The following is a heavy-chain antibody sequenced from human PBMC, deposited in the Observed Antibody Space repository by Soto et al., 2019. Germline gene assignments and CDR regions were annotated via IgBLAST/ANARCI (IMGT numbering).Heavy chain of an antibody. J-gene: IGHJ6*02. D-gene: IGHD6-13*01. V-gene: IGHV3-64D*08. CDR3: VKASPASSWYDYYYYGMDV. Sequence: GGSLRLSCSAPGFTFSSYAMHWVRQAPGKGLEYVSAISSNGGSTYYADSVKARFTISRDNSQNTLYLQMSSLRAEDTAVYYCVKASPASSWYDYYYYGMDVWGQGTTVTVSS. CDR1: GFTFSSYA. CDR2: ISSNGGST.